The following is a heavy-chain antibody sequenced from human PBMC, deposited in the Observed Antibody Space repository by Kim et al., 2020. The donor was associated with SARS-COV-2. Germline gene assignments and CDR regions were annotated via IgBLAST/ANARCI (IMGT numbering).Heavy chain of an antibody. J-gene: IGHJ3*01. CDR3: AKALGRDGYHSFDF. Sequence: GGSLRLSCAASGFTFSTYAMSWVRQAPGKGLEWVSAISGSGASTYYPDSMRGRFTISRDNSKNTVYLQMNSLRAEDTAIYYCAKALGRDGYHSFDFWC. D-gene: IGHD5-18*01. V-gene: IGHV3-23*01. CDR2: ISGSGAST. CDR1: GFTFSTYA.